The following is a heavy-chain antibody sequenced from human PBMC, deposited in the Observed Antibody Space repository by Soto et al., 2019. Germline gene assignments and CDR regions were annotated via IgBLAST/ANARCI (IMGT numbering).Heavy chain of an antibody. CDR1: GGSVSSYD. J-gene: IGHJ6*02. CDR2: IYYSGST. Sequence: XTLSLPCTVSGGSVSSYDWSWIRQPPGKGLEWIGYIYYSGSTNYNPSLKSRVTIAVDTSKKQLSLKLSSVTASDTSVYYCARVTDSSSTRYGMDVWGQGTTGTVS. CDR3: ARVTDSSSTRYGMDV. D-gene: IGHD6-13*01. V-gene: IGHV4-59*02.